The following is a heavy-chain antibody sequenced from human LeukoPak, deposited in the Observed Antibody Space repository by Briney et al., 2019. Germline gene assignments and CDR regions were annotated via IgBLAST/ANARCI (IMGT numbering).Heavy chain of an antibody. V-gene: IGHV5-51*01. Sequence: GESLRISCKASGYSFTNYWIAWVRQKPGKGLEWMGIMHPGESEINYSPSFEGQVTISADTSISTAYLEWYSLKATDSAIYYCAKTIASLGSGARYFDPWGQGTMITVSS. CDR2: MHPGESEI. D-gene: IGHD5/OR15-5a*01. CDR1: GYSFTNYW. J-gene: IGHJ5*02. CDR3: AKTIASLGSGARYFDP.